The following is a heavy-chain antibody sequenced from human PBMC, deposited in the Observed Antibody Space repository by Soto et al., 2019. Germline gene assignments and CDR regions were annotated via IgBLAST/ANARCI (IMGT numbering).Heavy chain of an antibody. D-gene: IGHD5-12*01. CDR1: GFTFSTSI. J-gene: IGHJ4*02. CDR3: TTALGRVPTIT. V-gene: IGHV3-21*06. CDR2: ITSSSSHM. Sequence: EEQLVESGGGLVKPGWSLRLSCAASGFTFSTSIMNWVRQAPGTGLEWVSSITSSSSHMFYADSVKGRFTISRDNARNLLYLQMNSLRAEDTAIYYCTTALGRVPTITWGQGTLVTVSS.